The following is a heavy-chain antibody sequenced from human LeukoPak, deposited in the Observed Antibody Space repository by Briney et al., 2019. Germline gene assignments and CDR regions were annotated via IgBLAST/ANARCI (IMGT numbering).Heavy chain of an antibody. D-gene: IGHD1-26*01. CDR2: ISYDGSNK. V-gene: IGHV3-30*18. CDR3: AKDEGGGNFDY. CDR1: GFTFSRYG. Sequence: GGSLRLSCAASGFTFSRYGMHWVRQAPGKGLQWVAVISYDGSNKYYADSVKGRFTISRDNSKNTLYLQMNSLRAEDTAVYYCAKDEGGGNFDYWGQGTLVTVSS. J-gene: IGHJ4*02.